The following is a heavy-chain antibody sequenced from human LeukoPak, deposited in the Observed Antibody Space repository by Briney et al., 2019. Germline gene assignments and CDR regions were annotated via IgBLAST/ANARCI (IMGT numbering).Heavy chain of an antibody. CDR3: ARQGSEIDY. J-gene: IGHJ4*02. CDR2: ISSSGDTI. CDR1: GFTLSHYY. V-gene: IGHV3-11*01. Sequence: PGGSLRLSCAAPGFTLSHYYMTWIRQVPGKGLEWLSCISSSGDTIYYADSVKGRFTVSRDNAKSSLYLQMNSLRAEDTAVYYCARQGSEIDYWGQGTLVTVSS.